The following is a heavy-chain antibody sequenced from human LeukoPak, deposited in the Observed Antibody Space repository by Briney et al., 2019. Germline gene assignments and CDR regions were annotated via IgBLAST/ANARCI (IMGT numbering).Heavy chain of an antibody. V-gene: IGHV1-2*02. CDR1: GYTFTGYY. J-gene: IGHJ4*02. CDR3: ARGDITMVRGPIGGDY. CDR2: INPNSGGT. D-gene: IGHD3-10*01. Sequence: ASVKVSCKASGYTFTGYYMHWVRQAPGQGLEWRGWINPNSGGTNYAQKFQGRVTMTRDTSISTAYMELSRLRSDDTAVYYCARGDITMVRGPIGGDYWGQGTLVTVSS.